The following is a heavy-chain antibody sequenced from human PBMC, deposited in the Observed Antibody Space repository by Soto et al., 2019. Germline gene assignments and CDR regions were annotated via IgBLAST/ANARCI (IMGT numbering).Heavy chain of an antibody. D-gene: IGHD6-19*01. J-gene: IGHJ4*02. CDR1: GFTFSNHA. CDR2: ISGSGDST. Sequence: EVQLLESGGGLVQPRGSLILSCAASGFTFSNHAMSWVRQATGKGLEWVSGISGSGDSTFCADSVQGRFINPRDNAKNTLYLQMNSRRAEDTCGYYGAKAGKGDTSGWLRFRVDDNWGQGTLVTVSS. CDR3: AKAGKGDTSGWLRFRVDDN. V-gene: IGHV3-23*01.